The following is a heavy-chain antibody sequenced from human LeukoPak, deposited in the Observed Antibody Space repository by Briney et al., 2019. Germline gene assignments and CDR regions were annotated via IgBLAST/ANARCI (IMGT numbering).Heavy chain of an antibody. CDR1: GFTFGDYA. J-gene: IGHJ6*02. D-gene: IGHD3-3*01. CDR3: ARDPFGAGISGYGMDV. CDR2: VRSKAYGGTT. Sequence: GGSLRLSCTTSGFTFGDYAMSWFRQAPEKGLEWVGLVRSKAYGGTTEYAASVKARFTISRDDSESIAYLQMNSLETEDTAVYYCARDPFGAGISGYGMDVWGQGTTVTVSS. V-gene: IGHV3-49*03.